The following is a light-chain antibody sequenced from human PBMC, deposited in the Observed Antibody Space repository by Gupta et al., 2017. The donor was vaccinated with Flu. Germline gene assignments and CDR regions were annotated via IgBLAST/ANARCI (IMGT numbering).Light chain of an antibody. V-gene: IGKV1-39*01. Sequence: DIQMTQSPSSLSASVGDRVTITCRASQSISTYLNWYQQKPGKAPKLLIYAASSLQSGVPSRFTGSGSGTDFTLTISSLQPEDFATYYCQPSDTTRTVGQGTKVEVK. CDR2: AAS. J-gene: IGKJ1*01. CDR3: QPSDTTRT. CDR1: QSISTY.